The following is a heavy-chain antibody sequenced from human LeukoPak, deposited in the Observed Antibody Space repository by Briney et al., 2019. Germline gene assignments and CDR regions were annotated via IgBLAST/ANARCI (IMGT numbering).Heavy chain of an antibody. CDR3: AKQQGLTNWDAFDI. J-gene: IGHJ3*02. CDR1: GYSFTSYW. D-gene: IGHD1-1*01. V-gene: IGHV5-51*01. CDR2: IYPGDSDT. Sequence: ASVKISCKGSGYSFTSYWIGWGRQMPGKGLEWMGIIYPGDSDTRYSPSFQGQVTISADKSISTAYLQWSSLKASDTAMYYCAKQQGLTNWDAFDIWGQGTMVTVSS.